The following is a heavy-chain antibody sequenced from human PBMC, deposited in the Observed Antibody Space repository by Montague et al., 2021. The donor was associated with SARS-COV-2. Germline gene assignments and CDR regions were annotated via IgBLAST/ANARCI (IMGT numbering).Heavy chain of an antibody. Sequence: SLRLSCAASGITVSTNYMNWVRQAPGKGLEWVSVIHSGGETYYADSVKGRFTTSRDSPENTLYLQMNSLRPEDTAVYYCARVMSDGSGYYGYGMDVWGQGTTVTVSS. CDR1: GITVSTNY. V-gene: IGHV3-66*02. D-gene: IGHD3-22*01. CDR3: ARVMSDGSGYYGYGMDV. J-gene: IGHJ6*02. CDR2: IHSGGET.